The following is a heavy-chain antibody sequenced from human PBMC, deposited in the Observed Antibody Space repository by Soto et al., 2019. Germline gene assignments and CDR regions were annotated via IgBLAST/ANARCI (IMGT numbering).Heavy chain of an antibody. V-gene: IGHV3-33*01. J-gene: IGHJ6*02. CDR3: ARDGPGTAMFYGMDV. CDR1: GFTFSSYG. CDR2: IWYDGSNK. D-gene: IGHD5-18*01. Sequence: GGSLRLSCAASGFTFSSYGMHWVRQAPGKGLEWVAVIWYDGSNKYYADSVKGRFTISRDNSKNTLYLQMNSLRAEDTAVYYCARDGPGTAMFYGMDVWGQGTTVTVSS.